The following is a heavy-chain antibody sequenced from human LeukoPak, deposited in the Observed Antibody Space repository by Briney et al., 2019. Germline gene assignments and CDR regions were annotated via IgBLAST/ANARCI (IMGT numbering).Heavy chain of an antibody. J-gene: IGHJ4*02. CDR3: ARGSTIAVAGIDY. Sequence: SETLSLTCAVSGGSLSGYYWSWIRQPPGKGLEWIGEINHSGSTNYNPSLKSRVTISVDTSKNQFSLKLSAVAAADTAVYYCARGSTIAVAGIDYWGQGTLVTVSS. D-gene: IGHD6-19*01. CDR2: INHSGST. CDR1: GGSLSGYY. V-gene: IGHV4-34*01.